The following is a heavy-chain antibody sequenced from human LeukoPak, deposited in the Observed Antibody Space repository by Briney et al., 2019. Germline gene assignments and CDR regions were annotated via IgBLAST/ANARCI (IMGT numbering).Heavy chain of an antibody. D-gene: IGHD3-9*01. CDR2: ITSGGTYT. CDR3: ARGHYDILTASYKWTPDY. J-gene: IGHJ4*02. V-gene: IGHV3-21*06. Sequence: PGGSLRLSCAASGFTFSTYNMNWVRQAPGKGLEWVSSITSGGTYTYYADSVKGRFTTSRDNAKNSLSLQLSSLRAEDTAVYYCARGHYDILTASYKWTPDYWGQGILVTVSS. CDR1: GFTFSTYN.